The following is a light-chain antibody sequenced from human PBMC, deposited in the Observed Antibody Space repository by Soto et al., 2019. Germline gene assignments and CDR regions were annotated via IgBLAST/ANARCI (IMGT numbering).Light chain of an antibody. Sequence: QSALTQPASVSGSPGQSITISCTGVSSDVGGYYLVSWYQHHSGKAPKLMIYEGSKRPSGVSNRFSGSKSGNTASLTISGLQAEDEADYYCCSFAVGSTLVFGGGTQLTVL. CDR2: EGS. CDR3: CSFAVGSTLV. V-gene: IGLV2-23*01. J-gene: IGLJ2*01. CDR1: SSDVGGYYL.